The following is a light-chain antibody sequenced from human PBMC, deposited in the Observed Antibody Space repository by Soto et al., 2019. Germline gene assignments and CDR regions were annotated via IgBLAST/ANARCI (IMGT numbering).Light chain of an antibody. CDR2: GAS. V-gene: IGKV3-20*01. Sequence: VVMTQSPATLSVSPWERATLSCRASQTVSSNLAWYQQKPGQAPRLFIYGASTRATGIPDRFSGSGSGTDFTLTISRLEPEDFAVYYCQQYGSSPRTFGQGTRLEIK. CDR3: QQYGSSPRT. CDR1: QTVSSN. J-gene: IGKJ5*01.